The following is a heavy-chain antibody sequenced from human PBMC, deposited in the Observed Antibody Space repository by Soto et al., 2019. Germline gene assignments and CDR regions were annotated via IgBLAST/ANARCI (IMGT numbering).Heavy chain of an antibody. CDR3: AKVSLGALTFTDYYYYGMDV. D-gene: IGHD1-26*01. V-gene: IGHV3-23*01. J-gene: IGHJ6*02. CDR2: ISGGGGST. Sequence: PGGSLILSCAASGFTFSTYAMNWVREAPGKGLEWVSAISGGGGSTYYADSVKGRVTISRDNSKNTLYLQMNSLRAEDTAVYYCAKVSLGALTFTDYYYYGMDVWGQGTTVTVS. CDR1: GFTFSTYA.